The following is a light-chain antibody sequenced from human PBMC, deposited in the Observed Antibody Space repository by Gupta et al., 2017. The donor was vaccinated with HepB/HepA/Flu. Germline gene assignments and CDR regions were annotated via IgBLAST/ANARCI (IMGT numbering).Light chain of an antibody. CDR1: QGISTY. CDR2: AAS. V-gene: IGKV1-9*01. Sequence: IQLTQSPSFLSASVGDRVTITCRASQGISTYLAWYQQKPGKPPKLLIYAASTLQSGVPSRFSGSGAGTEFTLSISSLQPEDFATYCCQQLHSYPLTFGGGTKVEI. CDR3: QQLHSYPLT. J-gene: IGKJ4*01.